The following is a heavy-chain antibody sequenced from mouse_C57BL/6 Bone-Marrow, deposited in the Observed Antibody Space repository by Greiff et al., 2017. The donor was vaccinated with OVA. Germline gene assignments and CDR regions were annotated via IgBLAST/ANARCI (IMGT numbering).Heavy chain of an antibody. Sequence: VQLQQSGAELVRPGASVKLSCTASGFNIKDDYMHWVKQRPEQGLEWIGWIDPENGDTEYASKFQGKATITADTSSNTAYLQLSSLTSEDTAVYYCTRDGYPDYWGQDTTLTVSS. V-gene: IGHV14-4*01. CDR1: GFNIKDDY. J-gene: IGHJ2*01. D-gene: IGHD2-3*01. CDR3: TRDGYPDY. CDR2: IDPENGDT.